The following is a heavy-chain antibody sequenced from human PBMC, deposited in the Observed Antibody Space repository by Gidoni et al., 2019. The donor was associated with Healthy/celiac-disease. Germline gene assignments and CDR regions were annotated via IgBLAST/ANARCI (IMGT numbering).Heavy chain of an antibody. D-gene: IGHD6-6*01. CDR3: ARSAARPNWFDP. CDR2: IIPIFGTA. J-gene: IGHJ5*02. Sequence: QVQLVQSGAEVKKPGSSVKGSCKASGGTFSSYAISWVRQAPGQGLEWRGGIIPIFGTANYAQKFQGRVTITADESTSTAYMELSSLRSEDTAVYYCARSAARPNWFDPWGQGTLVTVSS. V-gene: IGHV1-69*01. CDR1: GGTFSSYA.